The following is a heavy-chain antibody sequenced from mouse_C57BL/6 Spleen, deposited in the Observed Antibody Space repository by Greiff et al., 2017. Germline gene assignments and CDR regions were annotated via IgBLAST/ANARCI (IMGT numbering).Heavy chain of an antibody. CDR2: INPGSGGT. CDR3: ARCAYGSRTGYFDV. J-gene: IGHJ1*03. CDR1: GYAFTNYL. D-gene: IGHD1-1*01. V-gene: IGHV1-54*01. Sequence: QVQLQQSGAELVRPGTSVKVSCKASGYAFTNYLIEWVKQRPGQGLEWIGVINPGSGGTKYNEKFKGKATLTADKSSSTAYMQLSSLTSEDSAVYFCARCAYGSRTGYFDVWGTGTTVTVSS.